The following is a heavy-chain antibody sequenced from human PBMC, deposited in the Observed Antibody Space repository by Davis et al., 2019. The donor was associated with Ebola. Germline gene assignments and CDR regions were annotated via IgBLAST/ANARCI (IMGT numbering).Heavy chain of an antibody. CDR1: GFTFSSHD. Sequence: GRSLRLSCEVSGFTFSSHDMTWVRQAPGTGLGWVSYIDSSASTIYYADSVKGRFTISIDHAKNSLYLQMNSLRAEDTAVYYCAREEWAYSSSWYYYYGMDVWGQGTTVTVSS. D-gene: IGHD6-13*01. CDR2: IDSSASTI. CDR3: AREEWAYSSSWYYYYGMDV. J-gene: IGHJ6*02. V-gene: IGHV3-48*03.